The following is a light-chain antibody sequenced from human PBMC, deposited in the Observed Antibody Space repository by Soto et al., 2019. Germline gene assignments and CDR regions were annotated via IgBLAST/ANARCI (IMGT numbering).Light chain of an antibody. Sequence: DIQMTQSPSSLSASVGDRVTITCRASQGISTYLNWYQQKPGKAPKLLIYAASSLQSGVPSRLSGSGSETDFTLTISSLQPEDFATYSCQQSYSITWTFGQGTKV. CDR3: QQSYSITWT. V-gene: IGKV1-39*01. CDR1: QGISTY. J-gene: IGKJ1*01. CDR2: AAS.